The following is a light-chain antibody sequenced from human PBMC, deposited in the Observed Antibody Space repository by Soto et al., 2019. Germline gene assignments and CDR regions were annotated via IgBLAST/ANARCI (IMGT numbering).Light chain of an antibody. CDR3: SSYTDSSNYV. CDR2: QVT. V-gene: IGLV2-14*01. J-gene: IGLJ1*01. Sequence: QSVLTQPASVSGSPGQSITISCTGTITDIGAYNYVSWYQQHPGKAPKLMIYQVTNRPSGVSNRFSGSRSGNTASLTISGLQAEDEADYYCSSYTDSSNYVFGTGTKLTVL. CDR1: ITDIGAYNY.